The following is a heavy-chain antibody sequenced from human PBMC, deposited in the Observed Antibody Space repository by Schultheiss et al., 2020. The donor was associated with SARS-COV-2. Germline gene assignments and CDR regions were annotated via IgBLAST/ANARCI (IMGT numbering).Heavy chain of an antibody. V-gene: IGHV4-59*12. CDR3: ASLRCSSTSCYTGVLYFDY. D-gene: IGHD2-2*02. CDR2: IYYSGST. CDR1: GGSFSGYY. J-gene: IGHJ4*02. Sequence: SETLSLTCAVYGGSFSGYYWSWIRQPPGKGPEWIGYIYYSGSTNYNPSLKSRVTISVDTSKNQFSLKLSSVTAADTAVYYCASLRCSSTSCYTGVLYFDYWGQGTLVTVSS.